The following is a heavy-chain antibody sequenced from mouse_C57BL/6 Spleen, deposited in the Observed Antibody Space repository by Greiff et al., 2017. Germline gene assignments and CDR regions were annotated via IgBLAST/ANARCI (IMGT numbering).Heavy chain of an antibody. J-gene: IGHJ2*01. CDR3: ARHGGYDYDYYFDY. V-gene: IGHV5-6*01. CDR2: ISSGGSYT. D-gene: IGHD2-4*01. CDR1: GFTFSSYG. Sequence: EVKLMESGGDLVKPGGSLKLSCAASGFTFSSYGMSWVRQTPDKRLEWVATISSGGSYTYYPDSVKGRFTISRDNAKNTLYLQMSSLKSEDTAMYYCARHGGYDYDYYFDYWGQGTTLTVSS.